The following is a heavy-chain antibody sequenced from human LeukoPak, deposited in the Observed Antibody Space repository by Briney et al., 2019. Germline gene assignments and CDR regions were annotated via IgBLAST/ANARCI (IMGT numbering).Heavy chain of an antibody. V-gene: IGHV1-8*01. CDR3: AGIPRYGGYFDY. CDR2: MNPNSGNT. J-gene: IGHJ4*02. D-gene: IGHD3-16*01. CDR1: GYTFTSYD. Sequence: ASVKVSCKASGYTFTSYDINWVRQATGQGLEWMGWMNPNSGNTGYAQKFQGRVTMTRNTSISTAYMELSSLRSEDTAVYYCAGIPRYGGYFDYWGQGTLVTVSS.